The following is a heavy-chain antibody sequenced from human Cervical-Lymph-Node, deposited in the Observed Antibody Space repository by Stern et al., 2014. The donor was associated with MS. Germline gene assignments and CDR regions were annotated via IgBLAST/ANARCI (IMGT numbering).Heavy chain of an antibody. D-gene: IGHD2-2*01. CDR2: ILSSSTSI. CDR3: GRRKDLPAVGPAFDY. CDR1: GFTFSSYT. Sequence: EVQLVESGGGLVKPGGSLRLSCAASGFTFSSYTMNWVRQAPGKGLEWVSSILSSSTSIYYADSVQGRFTISRDNAKNSLYLQMNSLRAEDTAVYYCGRRKDLPAVGPAFDYWGQGALVTVSS. J-gene: IGHJ4*02. V-gene: IGHV3-21*01.